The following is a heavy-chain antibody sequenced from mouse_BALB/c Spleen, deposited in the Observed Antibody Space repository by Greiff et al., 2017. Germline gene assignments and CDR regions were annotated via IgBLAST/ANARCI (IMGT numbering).Heavy chain of an antibody. CDR2: INPSTGYT. Sequence: VQLQQSGAELAKPGASVKMSCKASGYTFTSYWMHWVKQRPGQGLEWIGYINPSTGYTEYNQKFKDKATLTADKSSSTAYMQLSSLTSEDSAVYYCARVINYYFDYWGQGTTLTVSS. D-gene: IGHD2-4*01. J-gene: IGHJ2*01. V-gene: IGHV1-7*01. CDR3: ARVINYYFDY. CDR1: GYTFTSYW.